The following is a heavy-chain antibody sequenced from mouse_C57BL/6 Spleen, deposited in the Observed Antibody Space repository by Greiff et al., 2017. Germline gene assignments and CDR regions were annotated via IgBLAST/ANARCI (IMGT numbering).Heavy chain of an antibody. Sequence: EVKVVESGAELVRPGSSVKMSCKTSGYTFTSYGINWVKQRPGQGLEWIGYIYIGNGYTEYNEKFKGKATLTSDTSSSTAYMQLSSLTSEDSAIYFCAGATEDYYAMDYWGQGTSVTVSS. V-gene: IGHV1-58*01. CDR3: AGATEDYYAMDY. J-gene: IGHJ4*01. CDR1: GYTFTSYG. CDR2: IYIGNGYT. D-gene: IGHD3-1*01.